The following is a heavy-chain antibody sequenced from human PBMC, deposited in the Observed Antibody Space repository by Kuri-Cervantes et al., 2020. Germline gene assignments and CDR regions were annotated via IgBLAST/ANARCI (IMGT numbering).Heavy chain of an antibody. CDR2: IYTSGST. J-gene: IGHJ4*02. Sequence: SETLSLTCTVSGGSISSGSYFWSWIRQPAGKGLEWIGRIYTSGSTDYNPSLKSRVTISIDTSRNQFSVKLSSVTAADTAVYYCARGRSKDYFDYWGQGTLVTVSS. CDR3: ARGRSKDYFDY. CDR1: GGSISSGSYF. V-gene: IGHV4-61*02.